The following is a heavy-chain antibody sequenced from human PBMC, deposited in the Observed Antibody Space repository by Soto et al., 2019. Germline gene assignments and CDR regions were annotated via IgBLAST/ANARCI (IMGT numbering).Heavy chain of an antibody. Sequence: GGSLRLSCAASGFTFSRYEMNWVRQAPEKGLEWISYISTSGSTIYYADSVKGRFTIYRDNAKNSLYLQMNSLRAEDTAVYYCARELAAAGSFDYWGQGTLVTVSS. D-gene: IGHD6-13*01. CDR2: ISTSGSTI. CDR3: ARELAAAGSFDY. CDR1: GFTFSRYE. J-gene: IGHJ4*02. V-gene: IGHV3-48*03.